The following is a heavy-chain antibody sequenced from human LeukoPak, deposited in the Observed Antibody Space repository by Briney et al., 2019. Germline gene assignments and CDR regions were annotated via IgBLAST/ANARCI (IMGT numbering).Heavy chain of an antibody. V-gene: IGHV1-18*01. D-gene: IGHD4-11*01. Sequence: ASVKVSCKASGYTFTSYGISWVRQAPGQGLEWMGWISAYNGNTNYAQKLQGSVTMTTDTSTSTAYMELRSLRSDDTAVYYCARDGVLGYSNYRHYYYYMDVWGKGTTVTVSS. J-gene: IGHJ6*03. CDR2: ISAYNGNT. CDR3: ARDGVLGYSNYRHYYYYMDV. CDR1: GYTFTSYG.